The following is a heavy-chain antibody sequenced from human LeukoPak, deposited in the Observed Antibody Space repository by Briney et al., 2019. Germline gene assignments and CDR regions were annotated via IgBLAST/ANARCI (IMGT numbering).Heavy chain of an antibody. V-gene: IGHV4-59*08. CDR3: ARGEPGYSFDY. CDR1: GGSISSYY. Sequence: SETLSLTCTVSGGSISSYYWSWIRQPPGKGLEWIGYIYYSGSTNYNPSLKSRVTISVDTSKNQFSLKLSSVTAADTAVYYCARGEPGYSFDYWGQGTLVTVSS. CDR2: IYYSGST. J-gene: IGHJ4*02. D-gene: IGHD6-13*01.